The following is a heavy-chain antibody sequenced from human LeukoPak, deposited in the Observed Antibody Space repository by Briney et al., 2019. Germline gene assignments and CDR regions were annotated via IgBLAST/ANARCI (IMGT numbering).Heavy chain of an antibody. CDR2: INHNGNVN. D-gene: IGHD3-16*01. CDR3: ARGGGLDV. J-gene: IGHJ6*02. CDR1: GFTFSSYW. V-gene: IGHV3-7*03. Sequence: GGSLRLSCAASGFTFSSYWMNWARQAPGKGLEWVASINHNGNVNYYVDSVKGRFTLSRDNAKNSLYLQMSNLRAEDTAVYFCARGGGLDVWGQGATVTVSS.